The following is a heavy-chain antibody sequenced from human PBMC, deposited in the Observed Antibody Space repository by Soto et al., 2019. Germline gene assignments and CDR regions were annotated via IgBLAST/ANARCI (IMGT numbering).Heavy chain of an antibody. CDR2: LYYSEIT. CDR3: ARGAYDSSVYYNEPFDS. J-gene: IGHJ4*02. D-gene: IGHD3-22*01. Sequence: RSLTCTVSGGLISNYYWSWIRQTPGKGLEWIGYLYYSEITKYNPSLQSRVTISVDTSNQLSLKLTSVTAADTAVYYCARGAYDSSVYYNEPFDSWGQGTLVTVSS. V-gene: IGHV4-59*01. CDR1: GGLISNYY.